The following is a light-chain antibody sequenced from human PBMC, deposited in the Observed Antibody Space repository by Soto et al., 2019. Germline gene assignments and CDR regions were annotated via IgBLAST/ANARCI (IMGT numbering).Light chain of an antibody. CDR3: SSFTSSRSLV. CDR2: EVS. V-gene: IGLV2-14*01. J-gene: IGLJ2*01. Sequence: QSVLTQPASVSGSPGQSITISCTGTSSDIGGYNYVSWYQQNPGKAPKLMIYEVSNRPSGVSNRFSGSKSGNTASLTISGLQAEDEADYYCSSFTSSRSLVFGGGTKLTVL. CDR1: SSDIGGYNY.